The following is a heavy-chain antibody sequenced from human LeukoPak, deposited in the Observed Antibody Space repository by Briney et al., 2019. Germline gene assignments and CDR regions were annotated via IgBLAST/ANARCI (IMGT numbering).Heavy chain of an antibody. Sequence: PSETLSLTCTVSGGSISSYYWSWIRQPPGKGLEWIGYIYYSGSTNYNPSLKSRVTISVDTSKNQFSLKLSSVTAADTAVYYCAMSYDSSGYYRCWGQGTLVTVSS. V-gene: IGHV4-59*01. D-gene: IGHD3-22*01. J-gene: IGHJ4*02. CDR2: IYYSGST. CDR3: AMSYDSSGYYRC. CDR1: GGSISSYY.